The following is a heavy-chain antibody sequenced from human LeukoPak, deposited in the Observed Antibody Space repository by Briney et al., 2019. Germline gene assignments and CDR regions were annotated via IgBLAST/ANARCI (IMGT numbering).Heavy chain of an antibody. CDR1: GGSISSGSYY. CDR3: ARDKVPGDS. Sequence: SQTLSLTCTVSGGSISSGSYYWSWIRQPAGKGREWIGYIYYSGSTVYNPSLKSRVTISIDTSKNQFSLKLSSVTAADTAIYCCARDKVPGDSWGQGTLVTVSS. CDR2: IYYSGST. V-gene: IGHV4-61*10. J-gene: IGHJ4*02.